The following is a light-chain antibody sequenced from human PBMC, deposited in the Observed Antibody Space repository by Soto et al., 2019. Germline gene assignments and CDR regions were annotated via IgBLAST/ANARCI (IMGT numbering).Light chain of an antibody. CDR1: SSDVGGYNF. Sequence: QSALTQPASVSGSPGQSVTISCTGSSSDVGGYNFVSWYQQHPGKAPKLIIYEVTDRSPGVPHRFSGSKSGNTASLTISGLQAEDEADYYCSSYTSSKTGVFGGGTKLTVL. CDR2: EVT. V-gene: IGLV2-14*01. J-gene: IGLJ2*01. CDR3: SSYTSSKTGV.